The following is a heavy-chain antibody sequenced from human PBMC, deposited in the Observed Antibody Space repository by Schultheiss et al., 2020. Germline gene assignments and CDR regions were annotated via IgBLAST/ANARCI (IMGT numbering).Heavy chain of an antibody. CDR2: IIPIFGTA. Sequence: SVKVSCKASGGTFSSYAISWVRQAPGQGLEWMGGIIPIFGTANYAQKFQGRVTITADESTSTAYMELSSLRSEDTAVYYCARSVGGGSLIDYWGQGTLVTVSS. CDR3: ARSVGGGSLIDY. CDR1: GGTFSSYA. J-gene: IGHJ4*02. D-gene: IGHD2-15*01. V-gene: IGHV1-69*13.